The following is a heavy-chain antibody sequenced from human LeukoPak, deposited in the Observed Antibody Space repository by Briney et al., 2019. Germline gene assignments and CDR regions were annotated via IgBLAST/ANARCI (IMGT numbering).Heavy chain of an antibody. CDR1: GFTVSSNY. CDR2: IYSGGST. V-gene: IGHV3-53*04. Sequence: PGGSLRLSCAASGFTVSSNYMSWVRQAPGKGLEWVSVIYSGGSTYYADSVKGRFTISRHNSKNTLYLQMNSLRAEDTAVYYCAKYDCSSTSCHSTDYWGQGTLVTVSS. J-gene: IGHJ4*02. D-gene: IGHD2-2*01. CDR3: AKYDCSSTSCHSTDY.